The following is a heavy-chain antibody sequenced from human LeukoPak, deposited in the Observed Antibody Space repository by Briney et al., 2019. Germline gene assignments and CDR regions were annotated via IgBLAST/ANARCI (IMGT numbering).Heavy chain of an antibody. J-gene: IGHJ3*02. V-gene: IGHV3-30*18. CDR1: GFTFSSYG. CDR3: AKVISRSTTWDAFDI. CDR2: ISYDGSNK. Sequence: PGGSLRLSCAASGFTFSSYGMHWVRQAPGKGLEWVAFISYDGSNKFYADSVQGRFTISRDTSKNTLYLQMNSLRAEDTAVYYCAKVISRSTTWDAFDIWGQGTMVTVSS. D-gene: IGHD4-17*01.